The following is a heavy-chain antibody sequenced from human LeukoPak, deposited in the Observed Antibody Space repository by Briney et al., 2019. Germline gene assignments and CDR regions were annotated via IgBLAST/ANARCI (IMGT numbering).Heavy chain of an antibody. CDR1: EFTFNNYT. Sequence: RGSLRLSCAPSEFTFNNYTLNWVRQVPGKGLEWVSSINNSSRYISYADSVNGRFTISRDNAKNSLYLQMNSLRAEDTAVYYCARDLGIVYYYGMDVWGQGTTVIVSS. J-gene: IGHJ6*02. CDR2: INNSSRYI. CDR3: ARDLGIVYYYGMDV. D-gene: IGHD7-27*01. V-gene: IGHV3-21*01.